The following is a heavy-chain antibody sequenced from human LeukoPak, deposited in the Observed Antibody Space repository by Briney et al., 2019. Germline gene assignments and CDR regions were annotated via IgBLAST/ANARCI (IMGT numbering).Heavy chain of an antibody. CDR3: ARRYKWKAFDL. V-gene: IGHV4-31*03. Sequence: SQTLSLTCTVSGGSISSGGYYWSWIRQHPGKGLEWIGYIYYSGSTYYNPSLKSRVTISVDTSKNQFSLKVSSVTAADTAIYYCARRYKWKAFDLWGRGTLVTVSS. CDR1: GGSISSGGYY. CDR2: IYYSGST. J-gene: IGHJ2*01. D-gene: IGHD1-20*01.